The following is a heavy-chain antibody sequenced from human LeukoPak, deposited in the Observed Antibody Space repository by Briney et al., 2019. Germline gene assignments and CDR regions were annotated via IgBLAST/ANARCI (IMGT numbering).Heavy chain of an antibody. CDR1: GFNFDDHG. CDR3: ARSVLGGYYSVLYSDY. CDR2: INWNGGSR. D-gene: IGHD3-22*01. J-gene: IGHJ4*02. V-gene: IGHV3-20*04. Sequence: PGGSLRLSCAASGFNFDDHGMSWVRQAPGKRLEWVSGINWNGGSRGHADSVKGRFTISRDNAKNSLYLQMNSLRAEDTALYYCARSVLGGYYSVLYSDYWGQGTLVTVSS.